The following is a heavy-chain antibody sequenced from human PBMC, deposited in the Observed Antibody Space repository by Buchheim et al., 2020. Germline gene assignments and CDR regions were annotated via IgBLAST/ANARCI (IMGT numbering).Heavy chain of an antibody. CDR3: ARELYYDSSGWRIDY. V-gene: IGHV4-34*01. CDR1: GGSFSGYY. D-gene: IGHD3-22*01. CDR2: INHSGST. J-gene: IGHJ4*02. Sequence: QVQLQQWGAGLLKPSETLSLTCAVYGGSFSGYYWSWIRQPPGKGLEWIGEINHSGSTNYNPSLKSRVTISVDTSKNQFSLKLSSVTAADTAVYYCARELYYDSSGWRIDYWGQGTL.